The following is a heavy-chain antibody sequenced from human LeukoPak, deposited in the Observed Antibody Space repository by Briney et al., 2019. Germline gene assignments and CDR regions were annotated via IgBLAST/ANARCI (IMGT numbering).Heavy chain of an antibody. D-gene: IGHD3-10*01. Sequence: PSETLSLTCTVSGGSISSSSYTWGWIRQPPGKGLEWVGTIYYSGTTHYNPSLKSRVTISIDTSKNQFSLKLSSVTAADTAVYYCARSPSLSGSYLGVLSWFDPWGQGTLVTVSS. CDR2: IYYSGTT. J-gene: IGHJ5*02. CDR3: ARSPSLSGSYLGVLSWFDP. CDR1: GGSISSSSYT. V-gene: IGHV4-39*07.